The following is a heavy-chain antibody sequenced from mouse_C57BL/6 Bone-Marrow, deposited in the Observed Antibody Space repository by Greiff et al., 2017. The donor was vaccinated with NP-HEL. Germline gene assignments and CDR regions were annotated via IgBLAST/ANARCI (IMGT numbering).Heavy chain of an antibody. Sequence: EVKVEESGGGLVQPGGSMKLSCVASGFTFSNYWMNWVRQSPEKGLEWVAQIRLKSDNSATHYAESVKGRFTISRDDSKSSVYLKMNNIRAEDTGIYYCTYDYERGGYAMDYWGQGTSVTVSS. V-gene: IGHV6-3*01. CDR1: GFTFSNYW. CDR3: TYDYERGGYAMDY. CDR2: IRLKSDNSAT. D-gene: IGHD2-4*01. J-gene: IGHJ4*01.